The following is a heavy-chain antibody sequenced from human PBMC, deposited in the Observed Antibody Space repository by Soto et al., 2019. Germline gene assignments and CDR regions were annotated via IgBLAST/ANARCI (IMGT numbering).Heavy chain of an antibody. CDR2: IWNDGSER. Sequence: QVQLVESGGGVVQPGRSLRLSCAASGFTFRSYGMHWVRQAPGKGLEWVAVIWNDGSERYYADSVKGRFTISRDNSKNTLDLQVNSLRAEDTAVYYCARDRAGVGYNIDVWGQGTTVTVSS. CDR3: ARDRAGVGYNIDV. J-gene: IGHJ6*02. D-gene: IGHD5-12*01. CDR1: GFTFRSYG. V-gene: IGHV3-33*01.